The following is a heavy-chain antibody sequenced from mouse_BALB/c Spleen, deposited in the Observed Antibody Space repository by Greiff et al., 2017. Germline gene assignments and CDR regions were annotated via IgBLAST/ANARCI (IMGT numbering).Heavy chain of an antibody. CDR1: GYTFTSYW. CDR2: IYPGDGDT. V-gene: IGHV1-87*01. Sequence: VQLQQSGAELARPGASVKLSCKASGYTFTSYWMQWVKQRPGQGLEWIGAIYPGDGDTRYTQKFKGKATLTADKSSSTAYMQLSSLASEDSAVYYCARGRSGDDYWGQGTTLTVSS. CDR3: ARGRSGDDY. D-gene: IGHD1-3*01. J-gene: IGHJ2*01.